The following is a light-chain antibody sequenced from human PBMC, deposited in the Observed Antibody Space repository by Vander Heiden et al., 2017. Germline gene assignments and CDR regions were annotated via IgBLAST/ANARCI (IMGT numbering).Light chain of an antibody. J-gene: IGLJ2*01. CDR2: QDS. V-gene: IGLV3-1*01. CDR3: QAWDSSNV. Sequence: SYELTQPPSVSVSPGQTASITCSGDKLGDKYACWYQQKPGQSPVLVIYQDSKRPSGIPELFSGSNSGNTATLTISGTQAMDEADYYCQAWDSSNVFGGGTKLTVL. CDR1: KLGDKY.